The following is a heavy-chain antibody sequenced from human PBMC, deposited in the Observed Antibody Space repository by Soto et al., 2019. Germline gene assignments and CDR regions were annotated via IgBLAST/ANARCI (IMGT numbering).Heavy chain of an antibody. J-gene: IGHJ5*02. CDR2: IYTGGST. D-gene: IGHD6-19*01. V-gene: IGHV3-66*01. CDR3: ARVGYSSGWFRS. Sequence: EVQLVESGGGLVQPGGSLRLSCAASGFTVSSNYMSWVRQAPGKGLEWVSVIYTGGSTYYADSVKGRFTISRDNSKNTLYLQMNSLRAEDTAVYYCARVGYSSGWFRSWCQGTLVTVSS. CDR1: GFTVSSNY.